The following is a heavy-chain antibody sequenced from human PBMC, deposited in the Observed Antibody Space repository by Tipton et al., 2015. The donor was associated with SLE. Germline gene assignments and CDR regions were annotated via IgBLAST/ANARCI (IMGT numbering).Heavy chain of an antibody. V-gene: IGHV4-61*02. CDR1: GGSISSGSYY. Sequence: TLSLTCTVSGGSISSGSYYWSWIRQPAGKGLEWIGRIYTSGSTNYNPSLKSRVTISVDTSKNQFSLKLSSVTAAVTAVYYCARTSFCGGGTCFSLDYWGQGTLVTVSS. D-gene: IGHD2-15*01. CDR2: IYTSGST. J-gene: IGHJ4*02. CDR3: ARTSFCGGGTCFSLDY.